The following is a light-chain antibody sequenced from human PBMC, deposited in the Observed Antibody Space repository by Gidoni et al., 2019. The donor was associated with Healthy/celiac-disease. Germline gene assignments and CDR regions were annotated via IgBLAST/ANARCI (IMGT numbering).Light chain of an antibody. J-gene: IGKJ4*01. CDR1: QSVSSSY. Sequence: EIVLTQSPGTLSLSPGERATLSCRARQSVSSSYLAWYQQKPGQAPRLLIYGASSRATGIPDRFSGSGSGKDFTLTISRLEPEDFAVYYCQQYGSSPALTFGGGTKVEIK. V-gene: IGKV3-20*01. CDR2: GAS. CDR3: QQYGSSPALT.